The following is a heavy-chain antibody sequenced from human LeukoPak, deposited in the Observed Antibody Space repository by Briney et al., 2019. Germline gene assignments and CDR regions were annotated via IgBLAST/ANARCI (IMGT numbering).Heavy chain of an antibody. CDR2: ISYDGSNK. J-gene: IGHJ4*02. V-gene: IGHV3-30-3*01. CDR3: AKAHTPYGDFSPWNY. Sequence: GRSLRLSCAASGFTFSSYAMHWVRQAPGKGLEWVAVISYDGSNKYYADSVKGRFTISRDNSKNTLYLQMNSLRAEDTAVYYCAKAHTPYGDFSPWNYWGQGTLVTVSS. D-gene: IGHD4-17*01. CDR1: GFTFSSYA.